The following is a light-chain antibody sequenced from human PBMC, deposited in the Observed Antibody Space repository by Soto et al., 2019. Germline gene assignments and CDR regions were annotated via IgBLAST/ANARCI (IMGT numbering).Light chain of an antibody. CDR2: KAS. J-gene: IGKJ1*01. CDR1: QSVDSW. V-gene: IGKV1-5*03. CDR3: QQYNYNPWT. Sequence: DIQMTQSPFTLSASVGDRVTITCRASQSVDSWLAWHQQKPGKAPKVLISKASSLESGVPSRFSGSGSGTEFTLTISSLQPDDFATYYCQQYNYNPWTFGQGTRWISN.